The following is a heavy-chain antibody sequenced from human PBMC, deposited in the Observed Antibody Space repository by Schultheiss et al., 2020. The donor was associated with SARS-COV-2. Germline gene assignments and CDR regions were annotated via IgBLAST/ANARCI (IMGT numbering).Heavy chain of an antibody. CDR2: IYYSGST. J-gene: IGHJ4*02. CDR3: ARVGGTTVPSYYFDY. V-gene: IGHV4-31*11. D-gene: IGHD4-17*01. Sequence: SQTLSLTCAVSGYSISSGYYWGWIRQHPGKGLEWIGYIYYSGSTYYNPSLKSRVTISVDTSKNQFSLKLSSVTAADTAVYYCARVGGTTVPSYYFDYWGQGTLVTVSS. CDR1: GYSISSGYY.